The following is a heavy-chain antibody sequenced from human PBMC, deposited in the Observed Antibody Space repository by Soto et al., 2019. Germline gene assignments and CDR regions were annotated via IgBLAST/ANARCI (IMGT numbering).Heavy chain of an antibody. V-gene: IGHV3-21*06. CDR2: ISSTTNYI. CDR1: GFIFTRYS. CDR3: ARQSEDLTSNFDY. Sequence: WSLRLSCAASGFIFTRYSMNWVRQAPGKGLEWVSSISSTTNYIYYGDSMKGRFTISRDNAKNSLYLEMNSLRAEDTAVYYCARQSEDLTSNFDYWGQGTMVTVYS. J-gene: IGHJ4*02.